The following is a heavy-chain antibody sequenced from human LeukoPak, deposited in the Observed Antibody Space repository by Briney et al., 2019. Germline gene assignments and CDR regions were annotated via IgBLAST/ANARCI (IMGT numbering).Heavy chain of an antibody. CDR1: GFIFKNFW. Sequence: GGSLRLSCAASGFIFKNFWMHWVRQVPGMGLVWVSRINLGGVTTTYTNSVKGRFTISRDNAKDSLYLQMNSLGADDTAVYYCARSFRGIYESNVYYFEDWGRGTLVSVSP. V-gene: IGHV3-74*01. CDR3: ARSFRGIYESNVYYFED. D-gene: IGHD3-22*01. J-gene: IGHJ4*02. CDR2: INLGGVTT.